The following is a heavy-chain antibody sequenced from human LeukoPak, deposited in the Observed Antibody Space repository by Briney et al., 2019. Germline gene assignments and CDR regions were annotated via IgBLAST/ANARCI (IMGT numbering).Heavy chain of an antibody. Sequence: SETLSLTCTVSGGSVSSGSSYWSWIRQPPGKGLEWIGYIYYSGSTSYNPSLKSRVTISVDTSKNQFSLKLNSVAAADTAVYYCARHWKWPWYFDLWGRGTLVTVSS. CDR1: GGSVSSGSSY. CDR3: ARHWKWPWYFDL. CDR2: IYYSGST. J-gene: IGHJ2*01. D-gene: IGHD5-12*01. V-gene: IGHV4-39*01.